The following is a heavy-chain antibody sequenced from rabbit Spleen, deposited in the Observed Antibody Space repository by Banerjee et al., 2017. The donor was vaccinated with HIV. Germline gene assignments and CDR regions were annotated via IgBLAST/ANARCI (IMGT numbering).Heavy chain of an antibody. CDR2: IDPVFGIT. D-gene: IGHD2-1*01. Sequence: QSLEESGGDLVKPGASLTLTCTASEFTISSTYSMCWVRQAPGKGLEWIGYIDPVFGITYYASWVNGRFSISRENAQNTVFLQMTSLTAADTATYFCARSTYGYDDYGDLYYAAMDLWGQGTLVTVS. CDR1: EFTISSTYS. CDR3: ARSTYGYDDYGDLYYAAMDL. V-gene: IGHV1S40*01. J-gene: IGHJ3*01.